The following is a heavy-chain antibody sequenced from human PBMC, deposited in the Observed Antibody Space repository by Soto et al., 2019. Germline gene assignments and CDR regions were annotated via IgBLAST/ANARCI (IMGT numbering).Heavy chain of an antibody. CDR1: GGSISSGDYY. CDR2: IYYSGST. D-gene: IGHD5-12*01. J-gene: IGHJ4*02. CDR3: ARATESPYSGYGKEYYFDY. V-gene: IGHV4-30-4*01. Sequence: PSETLSLTCTVSGGSISSGDYYWSWILQPPGKGLEWIGYIYYSGSTYYNPSLKSRVTISVDTSKNQFSLKLSSVTAADTAVYYCARATESPYSGYGKEYYFDYWGQGTLVTVSS.